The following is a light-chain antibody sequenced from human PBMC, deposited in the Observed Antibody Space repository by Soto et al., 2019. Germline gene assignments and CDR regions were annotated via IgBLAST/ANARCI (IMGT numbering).Light chain of an antibody. Sequence: EIVLTQSPATLYVSPGERSTLSCRASQSVSSYLAWYQQKPGQAPGLLIYNASSWATGIPDRFSGSGSGTDFTLTISRLEPEDFAIYYCQPYGNSPQTVGPGTQVDIK. J-gene: IGKJ1*01. CDR2: NAS. V-gene: IGKV3-20*01. CDR3: QPYGNSPQT. CDR1: QSVSSY.